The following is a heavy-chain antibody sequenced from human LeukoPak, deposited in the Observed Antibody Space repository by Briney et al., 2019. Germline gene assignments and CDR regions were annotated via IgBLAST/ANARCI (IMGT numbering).Heavy chain of an antibody. J-gene: IGHJ4*02. D-gene: IGHD3-9*01. CDR1: GFTFSSFE. Sequence: GGSLRLSCAASGFTFSSFEMHWVRQAPGKGLEWVSYISSSGDTLYYANSMKGRFTISRDNAKNSLYLQMNSLRAEDTAVYYCVGADYDILTGYYIDYWGQGTLVTASS. CDR2: ISSSGDTL. CDR3: VGADYDILTGYYIDY. V-gene: IGHV3-48*03.